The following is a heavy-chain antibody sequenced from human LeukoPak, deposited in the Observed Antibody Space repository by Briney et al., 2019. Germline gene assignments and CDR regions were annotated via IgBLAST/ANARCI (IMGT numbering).Heavy chain of an antibody. D-gene: IGHD6-19*01. CDR1: GSTFRSYS. CDR3: ARDSSEAVADY. J-gene: IGHJ4*02. V-gene: IGHV3-21*01. Sequence: PGGSLRLSCAASGSTFRSYSMTWVRQAPGKGLEWVSSISSSSSYIYYADSVKGRFTISRDNAKNSLYLQMNSLRAEDTAVYYCARDSSEAVADYWGQGTLVTVSS. CDR2: ISSSSSYI.